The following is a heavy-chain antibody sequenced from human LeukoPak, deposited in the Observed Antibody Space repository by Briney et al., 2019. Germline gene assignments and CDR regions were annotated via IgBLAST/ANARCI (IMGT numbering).Heavy chain of an antibody. V-gene: IGHV1-46*02. CDR3: ARDNSDSTSAWWFDP. CDR1: GFPFNSYY. Sequence: ASVKVSCKASGFPFNSYYMHWVRQAPGQGLEWMGIIDPSGSRTTYTQKFQGRVTMTRDASTSTVYMELRGLRSEDTALYYCARDNSDSTSAWWFDPWGQGTLVTVSS. J-gene: IGHJ5*02. D-gene: IGHD2/OR15-2a*01. CDR2: IDPSGSRT.